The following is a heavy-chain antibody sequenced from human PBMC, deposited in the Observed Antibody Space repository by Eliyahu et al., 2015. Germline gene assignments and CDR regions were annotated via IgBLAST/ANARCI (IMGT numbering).Heavy chain of an antibody. D-gene: IGHD2-15*01. Sequence: QVQLVESGGGVVQPGRSLRLSCAASGFTFSSXGMHWXRQAPGKGLGWVAVISYDGSNKYYADSVKGRFTISRDNSKNTLYLQMNSLRAEDTAVYYCAKDYCSGGSCPLWFDPWGQGTLVTVSS. V-gene: IGHV3-30*18. CDR2: ISYDGSNK. CDR1: GFTFSSXG. CDR3: AKDYCSGGSCPLWFDP. J-gene: IGHJ5*02.